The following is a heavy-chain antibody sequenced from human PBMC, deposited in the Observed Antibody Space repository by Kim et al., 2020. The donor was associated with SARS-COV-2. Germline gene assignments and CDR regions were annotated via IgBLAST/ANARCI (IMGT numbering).Heavy chain of an antibody. J-gene: IGHJ4*02. CDR3: ARTYGSGTYPYPFDY. Sequence: ASVKVSCKASGFTFTSYYMHWVRQAPGQGLEWMGVLSPSGGSTNYAQRFQGRATMSRDTSTSTVYMELSSLTSEDTAVYYCARTYGSGTYPYPFDYWGQG. V-gene: IGHV1-46*01. CDR2: LSPSGGST. CDR1: GFTFTSYY. D-gene: IGHD3-16*01.